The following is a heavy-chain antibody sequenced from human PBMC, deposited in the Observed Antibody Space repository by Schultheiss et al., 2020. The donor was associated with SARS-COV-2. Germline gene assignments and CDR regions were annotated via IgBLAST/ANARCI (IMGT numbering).Heavy chain of an antibody. CDR1: GFTFSSYA. Sequence: GGSLRLSCAASGFTFSSYAMHWVRQAPGKGLEWVAVIWYDGSNKYYADSVKGRFTISRDNAKNSLYLQMNSLTAEDTAVYYCAREYDFWSGYSGRLGYWGQGTLVTVSS. J-gene: IGHJ4*02. CDR2: IWYDGSNK. V-gene: IGHV3-33*08. D-gene: IGHD3-3*01. CDR3: AREYDFWSGYSGRLGY.